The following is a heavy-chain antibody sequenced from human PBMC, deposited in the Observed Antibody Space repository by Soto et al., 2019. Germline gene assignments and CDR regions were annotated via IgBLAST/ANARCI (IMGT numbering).Heavy chain of an antibody. CDR2: IYHSGTT. D-gene: IGHD6-19*01. CDR3: ARAYSSGWSYYFDY. J-gene: IGHJ4*02. CDR1: GGSISSSNW. V-gene: IGHV4-4*02. Sequence: SETLSLTYAVSGGSISSSNWWRWVRQPPGKGLEWIGEIYHSGTTNYNPSLKSRVTISVDKSKNRFSLKLSSVTAADTAVYYCARAYSSGWSYYFDYWGQGTLVTVSS.